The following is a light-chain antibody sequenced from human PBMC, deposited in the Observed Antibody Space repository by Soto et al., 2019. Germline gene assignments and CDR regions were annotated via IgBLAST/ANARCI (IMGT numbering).Light chain of an antibody. CDR2: SNN. J-gene: IGLJ2*01. V-gene: IGLV1-44*01. CDR1: SSNIGSNT. Sequence: QSVLTQPPSASGTPGQRVTISCSGSSSNIGSNTVNWYQQLPGTAPKLLIYSNNQRPSGVPDRFSGSKSGTSASLAISGLQSEDEADYYCAAGDDSLNGLLFGGGTKLTVL. CDR3: AAGDDSLNGLL.